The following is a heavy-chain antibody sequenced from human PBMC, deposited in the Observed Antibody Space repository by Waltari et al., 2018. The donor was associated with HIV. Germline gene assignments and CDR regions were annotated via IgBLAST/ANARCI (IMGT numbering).Heavy chain of an antibody. J-gene: IGHJ6*03. CDR1: GYTFTRYG. D-gene: IGHD4-4*01. CDR2: ISAYKGNT. Sequence: QVQLVQSGAEVKKPGASVKVSCKASGYTFTRYGITWVRQAPGQGLEWMGWISAYKGNTKDAQKFQGRVTMTTDTSTSTAYMELRSLRADDTAIYYCARDIGDYSNYGYYYYMDVWGKGTTVTVSS. V-gene: IGHV1-18*01. CDR3: ARDIGDYSNYGYYYYMDV.